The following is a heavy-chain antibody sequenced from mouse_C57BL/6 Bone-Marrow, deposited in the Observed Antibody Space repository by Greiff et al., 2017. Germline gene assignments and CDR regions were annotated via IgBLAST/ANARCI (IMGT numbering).Heavy chain of an antibody. D-gene: IGHD2-1*01. V-gene: IGHV1-26*01. CDR2: INPNNGGT. Sequence: VQLQQSGPELVKPGASVKISCKASGYTFTDYYMNWVKQSHGKSLEWIGDINPNNGGTSYNQKFKGKATLTVDKSSSTAYMELRSLTSEDSAVYYCARGGAYGNYAGGYAMDYWGQGTSVTVSS. CDR1: GYTFTDYY. CDR3: ARGGAYGNYAGGYAMDY. J-gene: IGHJ4*01.